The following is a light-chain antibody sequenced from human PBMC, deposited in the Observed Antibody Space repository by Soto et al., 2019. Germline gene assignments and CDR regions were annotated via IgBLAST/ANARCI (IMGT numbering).Light chain of an antibody. J-gene: IGLJ2*01. CDR3: QTWGTGIVV. V-gene: IGLV4-69*01. CDR2: LNSDGSH. CDR1: SGHSSYA. Sequence: QPVLTQSPSASASLGASVKLTCTLSSGHSSYAIAWHQQQPEKGPRYLMRLNSDGSHNKGDGIPDRFSGSSSGAERHLTISSLQSEDEADYYCQTWGTGIVVFGGGTKLTVL.